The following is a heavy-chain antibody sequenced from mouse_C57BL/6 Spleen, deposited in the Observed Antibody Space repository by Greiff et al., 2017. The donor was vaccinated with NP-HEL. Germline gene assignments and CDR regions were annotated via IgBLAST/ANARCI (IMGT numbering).Heavy chain of an antibody. Sequence: QVHVKQSGAELVRPGASVTLSCKASGYTFTDYEMHWVKQTPVHGLEWIGAIDPETGGTAYNQKFKGKAILTADKSSSTAYMELRSLTSEDSAVYYCTREVTTVVARDYWGQGTTLTVSS. J-gene: IGHJ2*01. CDR1: GYTFTDYE. D-gene: IGHD1-1*01. CDR3: TREVTTVVARDY. V-gene: IGHV1-15*01. CDR2: IDPETGGT.